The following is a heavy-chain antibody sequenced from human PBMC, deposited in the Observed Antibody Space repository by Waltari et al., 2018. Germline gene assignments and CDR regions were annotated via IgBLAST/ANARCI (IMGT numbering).Heavy chain of an antibody. Sequence: QVQLVESGGGVVPPGRSLRLSCAASGFTFTNHAMHWVRQAPGKGLEWVAVISYGGSKKYYANSVKGRFTISRDNSKNTLYLQMSSLRAEDTALYYCAREGPSYSGFDYWGQGSLVTVSS. CDR2: ISYGGSKK. CDR3: AREGPSYSGFDY. J-gene: IGHJ4*02. D-gene: IGHD2-21*01. CDR1: GFTFTNHA. V-gene: IGHV3-30-3*01.